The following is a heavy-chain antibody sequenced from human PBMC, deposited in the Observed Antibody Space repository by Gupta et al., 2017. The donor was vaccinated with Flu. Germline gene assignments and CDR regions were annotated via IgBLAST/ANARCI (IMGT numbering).Heavy chain of an antibody. V-gene: IGHV3-30*18. CDR2: ISYDGRNK. D-gene: IGHD3-22*01. CDR1: EFTFSSYG. Sequence: QVHLVESGGGVVQPGRSLRLSCAASEFTFSSYGMHWVRQAPGMGLEWVAVISYDGRNKYYTGSVKGRFTISRDYSKNTLYLQMNSLRAEDTAVYYCAKDSHYYDGGGYYYGEGWYFDLWGRGTLVTVSS. CDR3: AKDSHYYDGGGYYYGEGWYFDL. J-gene: IGHJ2*01.